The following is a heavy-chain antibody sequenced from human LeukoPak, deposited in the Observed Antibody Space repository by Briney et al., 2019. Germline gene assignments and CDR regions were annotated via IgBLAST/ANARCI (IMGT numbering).Heavy chain of an antibody. CDR2: ISAYNGNT. J-gene: IGHJ4*02. Sequence: ASVKVSCKASGYTFTGYYMHWVRQAPGQGLEWMGWISAYNGNTNYAQKLQGRVTMTTDTSTSTAYMELRSLRSDDTAVYYCARGNYYYDSSGYYFYWGQGTLVTVSS. D-gene: IGHD3-22*01. CDR3: ARGNYYYDSSGYYFY. V-gene: IGHV1-18*04. CDR1: GYTFTGYY.